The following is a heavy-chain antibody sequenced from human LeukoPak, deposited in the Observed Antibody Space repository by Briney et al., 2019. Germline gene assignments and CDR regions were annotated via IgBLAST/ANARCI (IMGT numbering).Heavy chain of an antibody. CDR3: TRPRENYYDRPFRY. CDR2: IKGRTDGGTT. Sequence: GGSLRLSYAASGFTFINAWMTWDRQAPGKGLEWVGLIKGRTDGGTTDYAAPVKGRFIISRDDSKNTLYLQMDSLRDEDTAVYYCTRPRENYYDRPFRYWGQGTLVTVSS. J-gene: IGHJ1*01. V-gene: IGHV3-15*01. CDR1: GFTFINAW. D-gene: IGHD3-22*01.